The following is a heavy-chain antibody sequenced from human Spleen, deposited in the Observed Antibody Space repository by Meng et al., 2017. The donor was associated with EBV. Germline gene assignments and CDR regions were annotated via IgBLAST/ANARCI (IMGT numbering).Heavy chain of an antibody. CDR1: GGSITNTNG. D-gene: IGHD3-10*01. CDR2: IYHSGFR. Sequence: VELQESAPGLVKPSVTLSPPCTVSGGSITNTNGWTLVRQAPGKGLEWIGEIYHSGFRTYNPSLESRVTISVDKSKNQFSLNVNSVTAADTAVYYCATGMFSYGPFDTWGQGTLVTVFS. J-gene: IGHJ4*02. V-gene: IGHV4-4*02. CDR3: ATGMFSYGPFDT.